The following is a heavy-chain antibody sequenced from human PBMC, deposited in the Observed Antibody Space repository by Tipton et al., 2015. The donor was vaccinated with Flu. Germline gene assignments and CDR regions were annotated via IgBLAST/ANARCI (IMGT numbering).Heavy chain of an antibody. D-gene: IGHD5-24*01. CDR1: GFTFSNHW. Sequence: SLRLSCAASGFTFSNHWMSWVRQAPGKGLEWVASINQDGSEKYFVDSVKGRFTISRDNSKNTLYLQMNSLRAEDTAIYYCARDFDGYNVVVDYWGQGTLVTVSS. V-gene: IGHV3-7*01. CDR3: ARDFDGYNVVVDY. J-gene: IGHJ4*02. CDR2: INQDGSEK.